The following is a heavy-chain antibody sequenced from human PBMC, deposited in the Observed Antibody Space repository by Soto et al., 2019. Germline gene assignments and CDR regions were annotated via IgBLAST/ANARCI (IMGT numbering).Heavy chain of an antibody. D-gene: IGHD3-9*01. Sequence: GASVKVSCKASGGTFSSYTISWVRQAPGQGLEWMGRIIPILGIANYAQKFQGRVTITADKSTSTAYMELSSLRSEDTAVYYCAREDTAIPPFYDILTGYPLADYYYYMDVWGKGTTVTVSS. CDR2: IIPILGIA. J-gene: IGHJ6*03. CDR1: GGTFSSYT. V-gene: IGHV1-69*04. CDR3: AREDTAIPPFYDILTGYPLADYYYYMDV.